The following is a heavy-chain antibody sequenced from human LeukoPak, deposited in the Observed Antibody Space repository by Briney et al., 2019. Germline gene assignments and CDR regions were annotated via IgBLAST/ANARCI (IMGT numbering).Heavy chain of an antibody. CDR2: MYYSGST. V-gene: IGHV4-39*01. J-gene: IGHJ4*02. Sequence: SETLSLTCTVSGGSIRRSSYYWPWIPQPPGKGLEWIGSMYYSGSTYYNPSLKSRVTISVDTSKNQFSLKLSSATAADTAVYYCARHRTIYYDSSGYWVWGQGTLVTVSS. CDR3: ARHRTIYYDSSGYWV. CDR1: GGSIRRSSYY. D-gene: IGHD3-22*01.